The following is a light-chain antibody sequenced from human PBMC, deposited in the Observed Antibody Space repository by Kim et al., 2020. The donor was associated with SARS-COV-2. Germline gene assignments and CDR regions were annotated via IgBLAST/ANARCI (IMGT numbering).Light chain of an antibody. CDR2: AAS. J-gene: IGKJ4*01. V-gene: IGKV1-39*01. CDR1: QSISSY. CDR3: QQSYSLPFT. Sequence: ASVADRVTITCRASQSISSYLNWYQQKPGKAPKLLIYAASSLQSGVPSRFSGSGSGTDFTLTISSLQPEDFATYYCQQSYSLPFTFGGGTKVDIK.